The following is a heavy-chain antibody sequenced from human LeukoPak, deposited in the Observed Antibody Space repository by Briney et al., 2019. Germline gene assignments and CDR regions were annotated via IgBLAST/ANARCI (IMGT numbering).Heavy chain of an antibody. CDR1: GFPFSDYY. V-gene: IGHV3-11*03. J-gene: IGHJ6*02. CDR2: LSVSGSYT. D-gene: IGHD1-26*01. Sequence: GGPLTLLCAAPGFPFSDYYMIGLRHAPGKALEGISYLSVSGSYTNYADSVKGRFTISRDNAKNSLYLQMISLRAEDTAVYSCARCGTPNNYFGYGVDVWGQGTTVIVSS. CDR3: ARCGTPNNYFGYGVDV.